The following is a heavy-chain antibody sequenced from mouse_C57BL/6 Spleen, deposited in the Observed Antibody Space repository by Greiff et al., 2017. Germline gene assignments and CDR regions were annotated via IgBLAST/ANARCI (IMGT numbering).Heavy chain of an antibody. CDR2: INPNNGGT. CDR1: GYTFTDYY. V-gene: IGHV1-26*01. D-gene: IGHD2-5*01. J-gene: IGHJ1*03. CDR3: ARDDYSNYRYWYFDV. Sequence: EVQLQQSGPELVKPGASVKISCKASGYTFTDYYMNWVKQSHGKSLEWIGDINPNNGGTSYNQKFKGKATLTVDKSSSTAYMELRSLTSEDSAVYYCARDDYSNYRYWYFDVWGTGTTVTVSS.